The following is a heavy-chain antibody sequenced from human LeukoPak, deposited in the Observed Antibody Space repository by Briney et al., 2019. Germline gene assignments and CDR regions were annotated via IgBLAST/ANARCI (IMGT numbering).Heavy chain of an antibody. Sequence: ASVKVSCTASGYTFTGYYMHWVRQAPGQGLEWMGWINPNSGGTNYAQKFQGRVTMTRDTSISTAYMELSRLRSDDTAVYYCARDHPYGDYGWFDPWGQGTLVTVSS. D-gene: IGHD4-17*01. CDR2: INPNSGGT. J-gene: IGHJ5*02. CDR3: ARDHPYGDYGWFDP. CDR1: GYTFTGYY. V-gene: IGHV1-2*02.